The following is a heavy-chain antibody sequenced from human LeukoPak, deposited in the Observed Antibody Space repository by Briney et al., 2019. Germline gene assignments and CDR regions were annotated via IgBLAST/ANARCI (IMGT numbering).Heavy chain of an antibody. CDR1: GFTFKNYW. V-gene: IGHV3-7*01. J-gene: IGHJ4*02. CDR3: ARGYGSPDF. Sequence: QPGGSLRLSCAASGFTFKNYWISWVRQAPGKGLEWVASIKQDGSDKYYVDSMKGRFTISRDNAKNSVYLQMNSLRAEDTAVYYCARGYGSPDFWGQGTLVTVSS. D-gene: IGHD3-3*01. CDR2: IKQDGSDK.